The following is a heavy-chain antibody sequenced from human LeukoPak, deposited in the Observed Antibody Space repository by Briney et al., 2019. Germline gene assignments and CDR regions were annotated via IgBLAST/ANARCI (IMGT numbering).Heavy chain of an antibody. CDR2: ISYDGSNK. CDR1: GFTFCTYA. Sequence: GGSLRLSRAASGFTFCTYAMHWVRQAPGKGLEWVAVISYDGSNKYYADSVKGRFTISRDNSKNTLYLQMNSLRAEDTAVYYCARDGTYSDFWSGYYVPYYFDYWGQGTLVTVSS. CDR3: ARDGTYSDFWSGYYVPYYFDY. D-gene: IGHD3-3*01. J-gene: IGHJ4*02. V-gene: IGHV3-30-3*01.